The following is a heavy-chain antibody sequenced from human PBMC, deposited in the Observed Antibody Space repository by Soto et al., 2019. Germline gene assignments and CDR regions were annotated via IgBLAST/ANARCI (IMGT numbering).Heavy chain of an antibody. Sequence: GGSLRLSCAASGFTFSSYSMNWVRQAPGKGLERVSSISSSSSYIYYADSVKGRFTISRDNAKNSLYLQMNSLRAEDTAVYYCASWVRDGYNSRYYGMDVWGQGTTVTVSS. CDR3: ASWVRDGYNSRYYGMDV. V-gene: IGHV3-21*01. D-gene: IGHD5-12*01. CDR1: GFTFSSYS. J-gene: IGHJ6*02. CDR2: ISSSSSYI.